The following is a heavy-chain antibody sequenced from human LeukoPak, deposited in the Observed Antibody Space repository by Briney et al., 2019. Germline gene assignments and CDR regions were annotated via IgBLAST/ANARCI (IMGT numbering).Heavy chain of an antibody. J-gene: IGHJ4*02. Sequence: ASVKVSCKVSGYTLTELSMHWVRQAPGKGLEWMGGFDPEDGETIYAQKFQGRVTMTKDTSTDTAYMELSSLRSEDTAVYYCATRDDYNEPLNFDYWGQGTLVTVSS. CDR1: GYTLTELS. CDR3: ATRDDYNEPLNFDY. V-gene: IGHV1-24*01. CDR2: FDPEDGET. D-gene: IGHD5-24*01.